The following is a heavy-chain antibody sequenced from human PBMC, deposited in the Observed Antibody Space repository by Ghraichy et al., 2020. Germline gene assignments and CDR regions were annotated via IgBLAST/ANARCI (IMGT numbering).Heavy chain of an antibody. V-gene: IGHV3-30*04. CDR2: ISYDGINK. J-gene: IGHJ4*02. D-gene: IGHD3-22*01. CDR1: GFSFSSYA. Sequence: GGSLRLSCAASGFSFSSYAMHWVRQAPGKGLEWVAVISYDGINKYFADSVKGRFTISRDNSKNTLYQQMNSLRAEDTAVYYCARDREYSGYRGSTDYWGQGTLVTVSS. CDR3: ARDREYSGYRGSTDY.